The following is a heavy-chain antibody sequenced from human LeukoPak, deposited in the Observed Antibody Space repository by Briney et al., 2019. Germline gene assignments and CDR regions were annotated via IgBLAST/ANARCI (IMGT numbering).Heavy chain of an antibody. CDR1: GGSISSYY. V-gene: IGHV4-59*08. J-gene: IGHJ4*02. Sequence: SETLSLTCTVSGGSISSYYWSWIRQPPGKGLEWIGYIYYSGSTNYNPSLKSRVTISVDTSKNQFSLKLSSVTAADTAVYYCARGLNDFWSGYRKKNYYFDYWGQGTLVTVSS. CDR3: ARGLNDFWSGYRKKNYYFDY. CDR2: IYYSGST. D-gene: IGHD3-3*01.